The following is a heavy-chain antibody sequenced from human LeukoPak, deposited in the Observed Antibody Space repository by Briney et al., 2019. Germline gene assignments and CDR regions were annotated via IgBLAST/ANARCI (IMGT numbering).Heavy chain of an antibody. CDR1: GFTFSSYG. Sequence: GSLRLSCAASGFTFSSYGMHWVRQAPGKGLEWVGVIWNDGSKTNYLDSVEGRFTISRDNSKNTLYLQLNSPRAEDTAVYYCARHQGNPARFDPWGQGTLVTVSS. V-gene: IGHV3-33*01. CDR2: IWNDGSKT. CDR3: ARHQGNPARFDP. J-gene: IGHJ5*02. D-gene: IGHD1-14*01.